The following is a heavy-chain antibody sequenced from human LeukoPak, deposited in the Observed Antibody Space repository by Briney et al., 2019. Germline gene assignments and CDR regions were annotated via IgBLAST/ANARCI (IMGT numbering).Heavy chain of an antibody. Sequence: GGSLRLSCAASGFTFSSYAMSWVRQAPGKGLEWVSVISGSGGSTYYADSVKGRFTLSRDNSKNTLYLQMNSLRAEDTAVYYCARGDRATVTLYWGHGTLVTVSS. V-gene: IGHV3-23*01. D-gene: IGHD4-17*01. CDR3: ARGDRATVTLY. CDR2: ISGSGGST. J-gene: IGHJ4*01. CDR1: GFTFSSYA.